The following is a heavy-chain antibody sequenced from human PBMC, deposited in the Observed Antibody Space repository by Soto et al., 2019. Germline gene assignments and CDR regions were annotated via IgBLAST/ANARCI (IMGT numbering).Heavy chain of an antibody. CDR1: GFTFSSYS. D-gene: IGHD3-10*01. J-gene: IGHJ4*02. Sequence: GGSLRLSCAASGFTFSSYSMSWVRQAPGKGLEWVSGFRTSGDGGTTYYADSVKGRFTISRDNSKNMLFLQMNSLRAEDTAIYYCAKRVSSGPGIQYFDYWGQGTLVTVSS. V-gene: IGHV3-23*01. CDR3: AKRVSSGPGIQYFDY. CDR2: FRTSGDGGTT.